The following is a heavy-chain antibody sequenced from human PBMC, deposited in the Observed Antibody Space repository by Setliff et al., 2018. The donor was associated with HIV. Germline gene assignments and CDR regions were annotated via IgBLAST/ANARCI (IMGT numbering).Heavy chain of an antibody. D-gene: IGHD3-10*01. CDR3: SWRRQYYESGIYFYNWFDP. Sequence: SGPTLVNNTETLTLTCTVSGFSLNTGRMGVTWIRQPQVKALEWLAHIFSNDEKAYSTSLKSRLTSSKDTSKSQVVLTMTNMDPVDTATYYCSWRRQYYESGIYFYNWFDPLSQGTLVT. CDR2: IFSNDEK. J-gene: IGHJ5*02. CDR1: GFSLNTGRMG. V-gene: IGHV2-26*01.